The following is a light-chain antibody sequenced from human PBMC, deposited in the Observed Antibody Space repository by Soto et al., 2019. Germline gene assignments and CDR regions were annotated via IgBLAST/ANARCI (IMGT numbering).Light chain of an antibody. V-gene: IGKV1-9*01. CDR1: QGISNY. CDR2: AAS. CDR3: QQGNSYPLT. J-gene: IGKJ5*01. Sequence: DIQLTQSPSFLSASVGDRVTITCRASQGISNYLAWYQQKSGKAPKLLIHAASTLQSGVPSRFRGSGSGTEFTLPISSLQPEDLATYYCQQGNSYPLTFGQGTRLEIK.